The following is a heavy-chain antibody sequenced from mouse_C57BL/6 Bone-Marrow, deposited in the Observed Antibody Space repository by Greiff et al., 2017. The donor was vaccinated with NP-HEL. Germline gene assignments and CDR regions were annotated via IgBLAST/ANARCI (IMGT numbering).Heavy chain of an antibody. V-gene: IGHV1-59*01. CDR2: IDPSDSYT. CDR3: ANYGNYAPSYFDC. Sequence: QVQLQQPGAELVRPGTSVKLSCKASGYTFTSYWMHWVKQRPGQGLEWIGVIDPSDSYTNYNQKFKGKATLTVDTSSSTAYMQLSSLTSEDSAVYDCANYGNYAPSYFDCWGQGTTLTVSS. J-gene: IGHJ2*01. D-gene: IGHD2-1*01. CDR1: GYTFTSYW.